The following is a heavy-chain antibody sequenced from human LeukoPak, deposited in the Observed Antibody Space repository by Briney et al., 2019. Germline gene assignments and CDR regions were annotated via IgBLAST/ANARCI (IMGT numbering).Heavy chain of an antibody. CDR2: INHSGST. V-gene: IGHV4-34*01. D-gene: IGHD3-22*01. CDR3: ARARPYDRKYFQH. Sequence: PSETLSLTCAVYGGSFSGYYWSWIRQPPGKGLEWIGEINHSGSTNYNPSLKSRVTVSVDTSKSQFSLKLSSVTAADTAVYYCARARPYDRKYFQHWGQGTLVTVSS. J-gene: IGHJ1*01. CDR1: GGSFSGYY.